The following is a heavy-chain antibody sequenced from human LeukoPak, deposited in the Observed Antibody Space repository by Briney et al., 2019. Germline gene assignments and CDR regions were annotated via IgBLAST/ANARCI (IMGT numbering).Heavy chain of an antibody. V-gene: IGHV4-59*01. CDR2: IYYSGST. J-gene: IGHJ6*03. D-gene: IGHD6-13*01. Sequence: SSETLSLTCTVSGGSISSYYWSWIRQPPGKGLEWIGYIYYSGSTNYNPSLKSRVTISVDTSKNQFSLKLNSVTAADTAVYYCARGESSPPSYYYYYMDVWGEGTTVTVSS. CDR1: GGSISSYY. CDR3: ARGESSPPSYYYYYMDV.